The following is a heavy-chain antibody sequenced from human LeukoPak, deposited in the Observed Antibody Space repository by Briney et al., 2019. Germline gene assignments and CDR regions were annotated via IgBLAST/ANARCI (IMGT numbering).Heavy chain of an antibody. J-gene: IGHJ4*02. V-gene: IGHV1-69*05. D-gene: IGHD5-24*01. CDR2: IIPIFGTA. Sequence: SVKVSCKASGGTFSSYAISWVRQAPGQGLEWMGGIIPIFGTANYAQKFQGRVTITTDESTSTAYMELSSLRSEDTAVYYCATRDGYSTNRSPFDYWGQGTLVTVSS. CDR3: ATRDGYSTNRSPFDY. CDR1: GGTFSSYA.